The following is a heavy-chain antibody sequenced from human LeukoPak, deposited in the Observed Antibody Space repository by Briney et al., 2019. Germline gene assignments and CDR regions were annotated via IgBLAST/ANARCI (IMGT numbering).Heavy chain of an antibody. J-gene: IGHJ4*02. CDR1: GYSFSSCW. V-gene: IGHV5-51*01. Sequence: NLGESLKISCKGLGYSFSSCWNAWVRQRPGKGLEWMGIIYPGGSETRYDPSFQGQVTISADSSTSTAYLQWSSLRASDTAMYYCARASRDGYNQNFDHWGQGTLVTVSS. D-gene: IGHD5-24*01. CDR3: ARASRDGYNQNFDH. CDR2: IYPGGSET.